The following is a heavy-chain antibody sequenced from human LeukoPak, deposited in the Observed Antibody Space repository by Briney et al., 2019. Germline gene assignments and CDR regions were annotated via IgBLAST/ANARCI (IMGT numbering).Heavy chain of an antibody. CDR1: GFTFSHYG. V-gene: IGHV3-33*06. Sequence: GGSLRLSCSASGFTFSHYGMHWVRQAPGTGLEWVAVIWSDASDKYYANSVKGRFTISRDNFENSLYLQMNSLRAEDTAVYYCAKDAQRGFDYSNSLDYWGQGTRVTVSS. CDR2: IWSDASDK. D-gene: IGHD4-11*01. CDR3: AKDAQRGFDYSNSLDY. J-gene: IGHJ4*02.